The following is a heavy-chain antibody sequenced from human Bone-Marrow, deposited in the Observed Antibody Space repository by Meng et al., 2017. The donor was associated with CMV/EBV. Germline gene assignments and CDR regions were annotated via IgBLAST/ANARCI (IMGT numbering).Heavy chain of an antibody. CDR1: GYTFTSYY. D-gene: IGHD3-10*01. CDR3: ARVKGSITMVRGGWFDP. Sequence: QVQLVQSGAEVKKPGASVKVSCKASGYTFTSYYMHWVRQAPGQGLEWMGIINPSGGSTSYAQKFQGRVTMTRDTSTSTVYMELSSLRSEDTAVYYCARVKGSITMVRGGWFDPWGQGTLGTVSS. CDR2: INPSGGST. V-gene: IGHV1-46*01. J-gene: IGHJ5*02.